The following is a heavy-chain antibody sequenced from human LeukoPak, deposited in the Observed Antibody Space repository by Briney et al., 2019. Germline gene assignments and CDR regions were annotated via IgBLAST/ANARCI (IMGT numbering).Heavy chain of an antibody. J-gene: IGHJ6*03. CDR3: TTGPIAARDYYYYMDV. CDR1: GFSFSSYA. CDR2: IKSKTDGGTT. V-gene: IGHV3-15*01. Sequence: GGSLRPSCAASGFSFSSYAMSWVRQAPGKGLEWVGRIKSKTDGGTTDYAAPVKGRFTISRDDSKNTLYLQMNSLKTEDTAVYYCTTGPIAARDYYYYMDVWGKGTTVTVSS. D-gene: IGHD6-6*01.